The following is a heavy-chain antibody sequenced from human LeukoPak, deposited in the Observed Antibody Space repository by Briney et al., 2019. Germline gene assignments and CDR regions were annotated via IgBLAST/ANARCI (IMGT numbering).Heavy chain of an antibody. D-gene: IGHD3-16*01. CDR3: AVFGTFDAFDI. CDR2: IIPILGIA. CDR1: GGTFSSYA. J-gene: IGHJ3*02. Sequence: ASVKVSCKASGGTFSSYAISWVRQAPGQGLEWMGRIIPILGIANYAQKFQGRVTITADKSTSTAYMELSSLRSEDTAMYYCAVFGTFDAFDIWGQGTMVTVSS. V-gene: IGHV1-69*04.